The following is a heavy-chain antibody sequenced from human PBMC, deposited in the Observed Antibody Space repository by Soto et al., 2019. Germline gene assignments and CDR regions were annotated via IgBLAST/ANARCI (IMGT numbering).Heavy chain of an antibody. D-gene: IGHD3-22*01. J-gene: IGHJ4*02. V-gene: IGHV1-18*01. CDR3: ARVKYTIINYDSSGPNDY. CDR2: ISAYNGNT. Sequence: ASVKVSCKASGYTFTSYGISWVRQAPGQGLEWMGWISAYNGNTNYAQKLQGRVTMTTDTSTSTAYMELRSLRSDDTAVYYCARVKYTIINYDSSGPNDYWGQGTLVTVPQ. CDR1: GYTFTSYG.